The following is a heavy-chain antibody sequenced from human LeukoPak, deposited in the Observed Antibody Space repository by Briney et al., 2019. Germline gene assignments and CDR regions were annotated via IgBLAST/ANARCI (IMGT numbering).Heavy chain of an antibody. V-gene: IGHV1-18*01. CDR3: ARSRGQPAADLLFDY. CDR2: ISAYNGNT. Sequence: ASVKVSCKASGYTFTSYGISWVRQAPEQGLEWMGWISAYNGNTNYAQKLQGRVTMTTDTSTSTAYMELRSLRSDDTAVYYCARSRGQPAADLLFDYWGQGTLVTVSS. J-gene: IGHJ4*02. D-gene: IGHD2-2*01. CDR1: GYTFTSYG.